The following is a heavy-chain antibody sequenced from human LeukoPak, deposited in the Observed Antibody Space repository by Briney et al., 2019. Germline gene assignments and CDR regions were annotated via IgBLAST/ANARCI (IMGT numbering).Heavy chain of an antibody. CDR1: GYTFTSYG. CDR3: ARVFGSSSWSGLDY. Sequence: ASVKVSCKASGYTFTSYGISWVRQAPGQGLEWMGWISAYNGNTNYSQKLQGRVTMTTDTSTSTAYMELRSLRSDDTAVYYCARVFGSSSWSGLDYWGQGTLVTVSS. V-gene: IGHV1-18*01. J-gene: IGHJ4*02. CDR2: ISAYNGNT. D-gene: IGHD6-13*01.